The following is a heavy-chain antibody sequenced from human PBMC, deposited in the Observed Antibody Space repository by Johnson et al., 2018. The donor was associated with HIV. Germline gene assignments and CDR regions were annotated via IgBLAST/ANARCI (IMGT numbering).Heavy chain of an antibody. D-gene: IGHD3-10*01. CDR2: IYSGDNT. CDR1: GFSVSNNH. V-gene: IGHV3-53*01. J-gene: IGHJ3*02. CDR3: AREAPWRSGAFDI. Sequence: VQLVESGGGLIQPGESLRLSCAASGFSVSNNHMTWVRQAPGKGLEWVSVIYSGDNTYYADSVKGRFIISRDNFKNTLYLQMNSLRAEDTAVYYCAREAPWRSGAFDIWGQGTMVTVSS.